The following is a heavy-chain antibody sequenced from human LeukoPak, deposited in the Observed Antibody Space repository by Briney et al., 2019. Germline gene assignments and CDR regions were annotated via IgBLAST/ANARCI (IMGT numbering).Heavy chain of an antibody. V-gene: IGHV4-59*08. J-gene: IGHJ4*02. CDR3: ARHPFATPFDH. Sequence: SETLSLTCAVSGASISSFYWSWIRQPPGKGLEWIGYVFYTGDTNYNPSLKSRVTVSLDTFKSQVSLSLTPVTAADTAVYYCARHPFATPFDHWGRGTLVTVSS. CDR1: GASISSFY. CDR2: VFYTGDT.